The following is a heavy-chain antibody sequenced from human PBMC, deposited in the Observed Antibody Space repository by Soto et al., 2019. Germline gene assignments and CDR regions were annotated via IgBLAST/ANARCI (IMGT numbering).Heavy chain of an antibody. Sequence: SETLSLTCAVSGYSITNGYQWGWIRRPPGKGPEWIGSIYHDGDTRYNPSLESRVTISVDTSKNHFSLKLNSVTVADTAMYYCARDFYGQRAAGWFDPWGHGTLVTVPS. V-gene: IGHV4-38-2*02. D-gene: IGHD3-10*01. CDR2: IYHDGDT. J-gene: IGHJ5*02. CDR1: GYSITNGYQ. CDR3: ARDFYGQRAAGWFDP.